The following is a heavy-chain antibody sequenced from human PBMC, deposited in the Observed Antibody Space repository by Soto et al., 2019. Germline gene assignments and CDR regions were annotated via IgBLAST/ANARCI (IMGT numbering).Heavy chain of an antibody. CDR3: AKGGPPTTVTTFFDY. CDR1: GVTFISYA. Sequence: PVRSLRLSCAASGVTFISYAIRCVLQATGKGLEWVSAISGSGGSTYYADSVKGRFTISRDNSKNTLYLQMNSLRAEDTAVYYCAKGGPPTTVTTFFDYWGQGTLVTVSS. D-gene: IGHD4-4*01. J-gene: IGHJ4*02. CDR2: ISGSGGST. V-gene: IGHV3-23*01.